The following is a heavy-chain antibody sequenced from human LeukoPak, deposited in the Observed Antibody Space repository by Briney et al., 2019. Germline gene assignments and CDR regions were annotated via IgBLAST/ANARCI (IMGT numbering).Heavy chain of an antibody. V-gene: IGHV4-38-2*01. CDR1: GHSISRDYS. D-gene: IGHD3-9*01. CDR3: ARVGWRYFDWLAP. CDR2: INHSGGT. Sequence: PSETLSLTCAVSGHSISRDYSWGWIRQPPGKGLEWIGSINHSGGTYYNQSLKSRVTISRDTSKNQFSPNLNDVTAADTAVYYCARVGWRYFDWLAPWGQGTLVTVSS. J-gene: IGHJ5*02.